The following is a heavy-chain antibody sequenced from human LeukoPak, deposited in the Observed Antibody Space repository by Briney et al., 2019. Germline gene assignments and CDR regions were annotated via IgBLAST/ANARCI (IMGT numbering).Heavy chain of an antibody. CDR3: ARPIYSSGWDQFQY. CDR2: IKQDGRET. J-gene: IGHJ1*01. Sequence: PGGSLRLSCTASGFTFRSYRMSWVRQAPGKGLEWVATIKQDGRETFYVGSVKGRFAISRDNAKNSVYLQMNSLRVEDTAVYYCARPIYSSGWDQFQYWGQGTLLSVSS. CDR1: GFTFRSYR. V-gene: IGHV3-7*01. D-gene: IGHD6-19*01.